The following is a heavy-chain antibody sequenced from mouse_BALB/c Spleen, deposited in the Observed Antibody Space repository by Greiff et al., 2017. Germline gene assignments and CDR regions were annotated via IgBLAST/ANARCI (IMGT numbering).Heavy chain of an antibody. J-gene: IGHJ1*01. CDR3: ASLAWYFDV. CDR1: GFSLTSYG. Sequence: VKLMESGPGLVQPSQSLSITCTVSGFSLTSYGVHWVRQSPGKGLEWLGVIWSGGSTDYNAAFISRLSISKDNSKSQVFFKMNSLQANDTAIYYCASLAWYFDVWGAGTTVTVSS. CDR2: IWSGGST. V-gene: IGHV2-2*02.